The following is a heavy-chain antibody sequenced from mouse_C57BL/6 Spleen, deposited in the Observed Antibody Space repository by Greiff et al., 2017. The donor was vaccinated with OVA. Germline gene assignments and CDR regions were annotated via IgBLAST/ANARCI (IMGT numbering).Heavy chain of an antibody. CDR2: ISDGGSYT. J-gene: IGHJ2*01. Sequence: EVKLMESGGGLVKPGGSLKLSCAASGFTFSSYAMSWVRQTPEKRLEWVATISDGGSYTYYPDNVKGRFTISRDNAKNNLYLQMSHLKSEDTAMYYCARDHYYGSSYCDYWGQGTTLTVSS. CDR1: GFTFSSYA. V-gene: IGHV5-4*01. CDR3: ARDHYYGSSYCDY. D-gene: IGHD1-1*01.